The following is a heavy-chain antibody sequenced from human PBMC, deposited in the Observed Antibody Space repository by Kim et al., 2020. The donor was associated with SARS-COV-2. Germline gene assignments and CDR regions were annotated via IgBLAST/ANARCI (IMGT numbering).Heavy chain of an antibody. J-gene: IGHJ4*02. CDR2: IIPIFGTA. CDR1: GGTFRSYA. V-gene: IGHV1-69*13. D-gene: IGHD6-13*01. CDR3: ADDGDSSSWSSHNSGGWAS. Sequence: SVKVSCKASGGTFRSYAISWVRQAPGQGLEWMGGIIPIFGTANYAQKFQGRVTITADESTSTAYMELSSLRSEDTAVYYCADDGDSSSWSSHNSGGWASWGQGTLVTVSS.